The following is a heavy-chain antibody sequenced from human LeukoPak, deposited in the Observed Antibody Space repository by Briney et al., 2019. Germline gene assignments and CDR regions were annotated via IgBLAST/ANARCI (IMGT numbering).Heavy chain of an antibody. D-gene: IGHD6-13*01. V-gene: IGHV5-51*01. CDR2: IYPGDSDT. CDR3: ARPANAWEAAGTFDY. J-gene: IGHJ4*02. CDR1: GYSFTSYW. Sequence: GESLKISCKGSGYSFTSYWIGWVRQMPGKGLEWMGIIYPGDSDTRYSPSFQGQVTISADKSISTAYLQWSSLKASDTAMYYCARPANAWEAAGTFDYWGQGTLVTLSS.